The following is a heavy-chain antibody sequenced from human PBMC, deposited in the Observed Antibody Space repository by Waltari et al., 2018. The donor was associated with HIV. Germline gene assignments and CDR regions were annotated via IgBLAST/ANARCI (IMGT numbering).Heavy chain of an antibody. CDR3: ARERRNYYDSSGYSFDY. CDR2: INHSGGT. CDR1: GGSFRGYS. J-gene: IGHJ4*02. V-gene: IGHV4-34*01. Sequence: QVQLQQWGAGLLKPSETLSLACAVYGGSFRGYSWSWIRQPPGKGLEWIGQINHSGGTNYNPSLTSRVTISVDTSKNQFSLKLSSVTAADTAVYYCARERRNYYDSSGYSFDYWGQGTLVTVSS. D-gene: IGHD3-22*01.